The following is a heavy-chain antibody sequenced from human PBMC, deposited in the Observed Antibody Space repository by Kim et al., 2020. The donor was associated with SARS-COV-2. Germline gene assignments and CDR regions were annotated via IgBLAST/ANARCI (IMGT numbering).Heavy chain of an antibody. J-gene: IGHJ4*02. CDR2: INAGNGNT. CDR3: ARDLRGQWGYYFDY. V-gene: IGHV1-3*01. CDR1: GYTFTSYA. Sequence: ASVKVSCKASGYTFTSYAMHWVRQAPGQRLEWMGWINAGNGNTKYSQKFQGRVTITRDTSASTAYMELSSLRSEDTAVYYCARDLRGQWGYYFDYWGQGTLVTVSS. D-gene: IGHD6-19*01.